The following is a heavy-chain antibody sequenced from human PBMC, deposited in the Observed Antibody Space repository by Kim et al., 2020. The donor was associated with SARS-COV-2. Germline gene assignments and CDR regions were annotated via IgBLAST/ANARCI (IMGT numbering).Heavy chain of an antibody. V-gene: IGHV3-23*01. Sequence: GDSTYYATSVKGRFTIARDDSKNTLYLQMNSLRADDTAVYYCAKGSWGDYWGQGTLVTVSS. CDR3: AKGSWGDY. D-gene: IGHD3-16*01. J-gene: IGHJ4*02. CDR2: GDST.